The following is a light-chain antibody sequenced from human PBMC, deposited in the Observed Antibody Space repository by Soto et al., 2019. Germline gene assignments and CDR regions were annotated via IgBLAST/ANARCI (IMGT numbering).Light chain of an antibody. J-gene: IGKJ4*01. V-gene: IGKV2-28*01. Sequence: DIVMTQSPLSLPVTPGEPASISCRSSQSLLHSNVYNYVDWYMQKPGQSPQLLIYLGSNRASGVHARFSGSGSGPDFTLKISRVEAEDVGVYYCMQSLETPLTFGGGTKVEIK. CDR3: MQSLETPLT. CDR2: LGS. CDR1: QSLLHSNVYNY.